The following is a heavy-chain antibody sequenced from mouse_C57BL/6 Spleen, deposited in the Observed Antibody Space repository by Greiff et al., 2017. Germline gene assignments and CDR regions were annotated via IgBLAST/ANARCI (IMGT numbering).Heavy chain of an antibody. V-gene: IGHV5-4*01. CDR1: GFTFSSYA. CDR2: ISDGGSYT. CDR3: ARDPVVARNYCDY. D-gene: IGHD1-1*01. Sequence: DVMLVESGGGLVKPGGSLKLSCAASGFTFSSYAMSWVRQTPEKRLEWVATISDGGSYTYYPDNVKGRFTISRDNAKNNLYLRMSHLKSEDTAMYYWARDPVVARNYCDYWGQGTTLRVSS. J-gene: IGHJ2*01.